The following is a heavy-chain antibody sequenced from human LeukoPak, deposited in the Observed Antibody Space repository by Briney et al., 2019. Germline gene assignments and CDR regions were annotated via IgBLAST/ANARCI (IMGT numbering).Heavy chain of an antibody. CDR1: GFTFSSYA. D-gene: IGHD4-17*01. Sequence: PGGSLRLSCAASGFTFSSYAMHWVRQAPGKGLEWVAVISYDGSNKYYADSVKGRFTISRDNSKNTLYLQMNSLRAEDTAVYYCARDSNYGDYVFDYWGQGTLVTVSS. CDR3: ARDSNYGDYVFDY. J-gene: IGHJ4*02. V-gene: IGHV3-30*04. CDR2: ISYDGSNK.